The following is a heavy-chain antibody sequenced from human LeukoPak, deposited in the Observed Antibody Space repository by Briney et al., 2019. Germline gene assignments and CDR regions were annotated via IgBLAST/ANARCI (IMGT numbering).Heavy chain of an antibody. V-gene: IGHV3-15*01. CDR1: GFSFKNAW. Sequence: GGSLRLSCAASGFSFKNAWMKWVRQAPGKGLEWVGRIKKKTDGGSTDYAAPVKGRSFISRDDSKNTLYLHMNSLKTEDTGAYYCATEPPLTYDILTGYPFDNWGQGTPVTVSS. D-gene: IGHD3-9*01. J-gene: IGHJ4*02. CDR3: ATEPPLTYDILTGYPFDN. CDR2: IKKKTDGGST.